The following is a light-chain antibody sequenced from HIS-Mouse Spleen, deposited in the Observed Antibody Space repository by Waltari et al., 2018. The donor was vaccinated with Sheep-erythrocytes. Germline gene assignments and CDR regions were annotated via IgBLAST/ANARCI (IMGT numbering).Light chain of an antibody. CDR2: GAS. CDR3: QQYNNWPPPYT. Sequence: IVMTQSPATLSVSPGERATHSSSASQSVSSNLAWYQQKPGQAPRLLIYGASTRATGIPARFSGSGSGTEFTLTISSMQSEDFAVYYCQQYNNWPPPYTFGQGTKLEIK. CDR1: QSVSSN. V-gene: IGKV3-15*01. J-gene: IGKJ2*01.